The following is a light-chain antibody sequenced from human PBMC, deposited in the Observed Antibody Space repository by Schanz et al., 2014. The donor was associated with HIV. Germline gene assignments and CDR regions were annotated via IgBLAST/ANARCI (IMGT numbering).Light chain of an antibody. J-gene: IGLJ3*02. CDR1: SSNIGADFD. Sequence: QSVLTQPPSASGTPGQRVTISCSGSSSNIGADFDVHWYQLLPGTAPKLLIFDNTNRPSGVPARFSGSKSASSASLAISGLQAEDEADYFCQSFDSSLNGVVFGGGTKLTVL. CDR3: QSFDSSLNGVV. CDR2: DNT. V-gene: IGLV1-40*01.